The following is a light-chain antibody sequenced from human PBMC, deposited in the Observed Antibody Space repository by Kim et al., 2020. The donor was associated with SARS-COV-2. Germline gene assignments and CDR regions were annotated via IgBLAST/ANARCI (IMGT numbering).Light chain of an antibody. CDR2: TAT. CDR3: QQYDSSPLT. V-gene: IGKV3-20*01. CDR1: QSFSSSY. J-gene: IGKJ4*01. Sequence: SPGESATLSCRASQSFSSSYLAWYQQKPGQAPRLLMYTATNRATGIPHRFSGSASGTDFTLTISRLEPEDFAVYYCQQYDSSPLTFGGGTKVDIK.